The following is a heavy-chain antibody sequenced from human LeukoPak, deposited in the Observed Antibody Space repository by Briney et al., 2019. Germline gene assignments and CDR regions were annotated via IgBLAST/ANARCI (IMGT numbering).Heavy chain of an antibody. CDR1: GFTFDDYA. D-gene: IGHD6-19*01. Sequence: GGSLRLSCAASGFTFDDYAMHWVRQAPGKGLEWVSGISWNSGSIGYADSVKGRFTISRDNAKNSLYLQMNSLRAEDTALYYCAKGLAAIDYWGQGTLVTVSS. V-gene: IGHV3-9*01. CDR3: AKGLAAIDY. J-gene: IGHJ4*02. CDR2: ISWNSGSI.